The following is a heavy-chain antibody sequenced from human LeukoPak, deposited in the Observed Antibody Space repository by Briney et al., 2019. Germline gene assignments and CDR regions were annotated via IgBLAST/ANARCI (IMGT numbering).Heavy chain of an antibody. D-gene: IGHD3-10*01. Sequence: GESLKISCKGSGYSFTSYWSGWVRQMPGKGLEWMGIIYPGDSDTRYSPSFQGQVTISADKSISTAYLQWSSLKASDTAMYYCARLTHYGSGSSSPFDYWGQGTLVTVSS. CDR1: GYSFTSYW. V-gene: IGHV5-51*01. CDR2: IYPGDSDT. CDR3: ARLTHYGSGSSSPFDY. J-gene: IGHJ4*02.